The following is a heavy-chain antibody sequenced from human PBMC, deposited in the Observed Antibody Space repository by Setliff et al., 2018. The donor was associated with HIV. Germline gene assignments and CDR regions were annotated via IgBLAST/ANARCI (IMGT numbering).Heavy chain of an antibody. CDR3: VRLAYTNSPMEV. CDR2: IKQDGSEK. CDR1: GFSFSTYW. Sequence: GGSLRLSCVASGFSFSTYWMSWVRQAPGKGLEWVANIKQDGSEKYYVDSVKGRITISRDNAKNTLDLQMNSLRAEDTAVYYCVRLAYTNSPMEVWGQGTTVTVSS. J-gene: IGHJ6*02. V-gene: IGHV3-7*01. D-gene: IGHD4-4*01.